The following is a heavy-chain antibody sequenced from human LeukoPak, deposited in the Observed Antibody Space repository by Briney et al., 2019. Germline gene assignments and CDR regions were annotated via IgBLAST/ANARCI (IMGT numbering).Heavy chain of an antibody. CDR1: GYTFTGYY. Sequence: ASVKVSCKASGYTFTGYYTHWVRQAPGQGLEWMGWINPNSGGTNYAQKFQGRVTMTRDTSISTAYMELSRLRSDDTAVYYCARALIAVADPPFDYWGQGTLVTVSS. J-gene: IGHJ4*02. D-gene: IGHD6-19*01. CDR3: ARALIAVADPPFDY. CDR2: INPNSGGT. V-gene: IGHV1-2*02.